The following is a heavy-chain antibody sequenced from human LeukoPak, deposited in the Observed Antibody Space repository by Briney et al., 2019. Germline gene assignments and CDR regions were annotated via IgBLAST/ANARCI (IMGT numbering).Heavy chain of an antibody. CDR1: GFTFSSYS. J-gene: IGHJ4*02. CDR3: ARDGAIAVAAAFDY. CDR2: ISSSSSYI. Sequence: PGGSLRLSCAASGFTFSSYSMNWVRQAPGKGLEWVSSISSSSSYIYYADSVKGRFTISRDNAKNSLYLQMNSLRAEDTAVYYCARDGAIAVAAAFDYWGQGTLVTVSS. V-gene: IGHV3-21*01. D-gene: IGHD6-19*01.